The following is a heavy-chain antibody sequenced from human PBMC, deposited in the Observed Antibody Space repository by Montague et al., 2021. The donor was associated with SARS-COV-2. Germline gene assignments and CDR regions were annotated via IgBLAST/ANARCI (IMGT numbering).Heavy chain of an antibody. CDR3: ASGKYYDFWSGYYSHDYVSGMDV. D-gene: IGHD3-3*01. CDR2: IHTSGST. J-gene: IGHJ6*02. V-gene: IGHV4-4*07. Sequence: SETRSLTCTVSGGSISSYYWSWIRQSAGKGLEWIGRIHTSGSTDXNPSLNSRVTMSVDTSKNQFSLKLSSVTAADTAVYYCASGKYYDFWSGYYSHDYVSGMDVWGQGTTVTVSS. CDR1: GGSISSYY.